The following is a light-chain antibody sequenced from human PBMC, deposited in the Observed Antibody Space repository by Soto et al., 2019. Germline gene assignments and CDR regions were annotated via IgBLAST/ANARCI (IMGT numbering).Light chain of an antibody. CDR3: SSYASSTTPYV. CDR1: SSDVGAYNY. CDR2: EVS. J-gene: IGLJ1*01. V-gene: IGLV2-14*01. Sequence: QSVLTQPASVSGSAGQSITFSCTGTSSDVGAYNYVSWYQQHPGKAPKLMIYEVSNRPSGVSNRFSGSKSGNTASLTISGLQTEDEADYYCSSYASSTTPYVFGTGTKVTAL.